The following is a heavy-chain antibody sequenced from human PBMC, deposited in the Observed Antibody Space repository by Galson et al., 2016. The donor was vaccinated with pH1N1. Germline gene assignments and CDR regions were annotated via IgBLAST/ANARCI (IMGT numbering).Heavy chain of an antibody. CDR2: IGSSRRDT. J-gene: IGHJ4*02. D-gene: IGHD6-19*01. V-gene: IGHV3-11*06. CDR1: GFSFSDYY. Sequence: SLRLSCAASGFSFSDYYMSWVRQAPGKGLEWVSYIGSSRRDTNYADAVKGRFSISRDNAKNLLFLQMNSLRAEDTAVYYCSRGGVSVAAVFDLWGQGALVTVSP. CDR3: SRGGVSVAAVFDL.